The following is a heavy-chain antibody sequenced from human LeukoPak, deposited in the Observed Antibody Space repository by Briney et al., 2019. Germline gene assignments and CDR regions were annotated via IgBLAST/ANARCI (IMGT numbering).Heavy chain of an antibody. CDR3: ARADIAWNPAYY. CDR2: IWFDGSNK. CDR1: GFTFSNHA. D-gene: IGHD1-1*01. Sequence: GRSLRLSCAASGFTFSNHAIHWVRQAPGKGLEWVAVIWFDGSNKYYVDSVKGRFTISRDNSKNTVYLQMDSLRAEDTAVYYCARADIAWNPAYYWGQGTLAIVSS. J-gene: IGHJ4*02. V-gene: IGHV3-33*01.